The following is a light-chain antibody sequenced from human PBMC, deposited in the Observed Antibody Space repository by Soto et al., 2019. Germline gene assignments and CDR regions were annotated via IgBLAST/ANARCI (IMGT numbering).Light chain of an antibody. CDR2: DVT. J-gene: IGLJ1*01. V-gene: IGLV2-11*01. Sequence: QSALTQPRSVSGSPGQSVTISCTGTSSDVGGYDFVSWYQQHPGKAPKLTIYDVTKRPSWVPDRFSGAKSGNSASLTISGLRAEDEADYYCSSFAGTNSFVFGTGTKLTVL. CDR3: SSFAGTNSFV. CDR1: SSDVGGYDF.